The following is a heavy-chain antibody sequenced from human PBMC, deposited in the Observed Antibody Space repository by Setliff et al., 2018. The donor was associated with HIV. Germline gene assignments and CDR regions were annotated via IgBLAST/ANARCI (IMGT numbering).Heavy chain of an antibody. CDR1: GGSISTYY. CDR3: ARRPPYWGFDF. D-gene: IGHD3-16*01. J-gene: IGHJ4*02. V-gene: IGHV4-59*08. CDR2: VSYSGST. Sequence: PSETLSLTCNVSGGSISTYYWSWIRQPPGKGLEWLGYVSYSGSTNFNPSLESRLAMSVDMSKNHFSLKLRSVTAADTAVYYCARRPPYWGFDFWGQGTLVTAPQ.